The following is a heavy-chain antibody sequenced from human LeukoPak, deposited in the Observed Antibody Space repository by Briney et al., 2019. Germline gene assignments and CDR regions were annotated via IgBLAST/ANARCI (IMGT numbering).Heavy chain of an antibody. V-gene: IGHV4-59*08. D-gene: IGHD1-14*01. CDR2: IYYSGST. J-gene: IGHJ4*02. CDR1: GGSIGSYY. Sequence: PSETLPLTCTVSGGSIGSYYWTWIQQPPGKGLEWIGYIYYSGSTNYNNPSLKSRVTISIDTSKDQFSLKLSSVTAADTAVYYCARGPAYHYFDYWGQGTLVTVSS. CDR3: ARGPAYHYFDY.